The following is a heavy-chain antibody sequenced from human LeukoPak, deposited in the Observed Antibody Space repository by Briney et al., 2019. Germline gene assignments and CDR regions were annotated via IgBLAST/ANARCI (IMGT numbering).Heavy chain of an antibody. CDR3: AANYDFWSGYPPD. J-gene: IGHJ4*02. CDR2: LYSSGTT. Sequence: GGSLRLSCAVSGSTVNSKYMNWVRQAPGKGLEWVSILYSSGTTYYADSVKGRFTISRDNSKNTLYLQMNSVRAEDTAVYYCAANYDFWSGYPPDWGQGTLVTVSS. D-gene: IGHD3-3*01. CDR1: GSTVNSKY. V-gene: IGHV3-66*02.